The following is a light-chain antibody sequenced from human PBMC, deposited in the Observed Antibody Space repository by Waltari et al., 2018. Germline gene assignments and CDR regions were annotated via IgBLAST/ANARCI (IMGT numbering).Light chain of an antibody. Sequence: QSALTQPASVSGSPGQSIPISCTGTSSAVGGYNYVSWYQQHPGKAPKLVIYDVSNRPSGVSNRFSGSKSGNTASLTISGLQAEDEADYYCSSYTSSTTYVFGTGTKVTVL. J-gene: IGLJ1*01. V-gene: IGLV2-14*03. CDR2: DVS. CDR3: SSYTSSTTYV. CDR1: SSAVGGYNY.